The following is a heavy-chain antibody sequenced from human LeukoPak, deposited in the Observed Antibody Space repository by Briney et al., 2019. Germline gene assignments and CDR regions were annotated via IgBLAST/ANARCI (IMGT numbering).Heavy chain of an antibody. D-gene: IGHD2-15*01. J-gene: IGHJ1*01. CDR1: GGSISGGGYY. Sequence: SETLSLTCTVSGGSISGGGYYWSWIRQHPGKGLEWIGYIYYSGSTYYNPSLKSRVTISVDTSKNQFSLKLSSVTAADTAVYYCPGVADRGGSLRIYWGQGTLVTVSS. V-gene: IGHV4-31*03. CDR2: IYYSGST. CDR3: PGVADRGGSLRIY.